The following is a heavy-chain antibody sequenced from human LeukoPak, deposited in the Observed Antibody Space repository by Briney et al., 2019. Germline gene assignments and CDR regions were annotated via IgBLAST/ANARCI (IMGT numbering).Heavy chain of an antibody. Sequence: GGSLRLSCAASAFSLSAYNMNWVRQAPGKGLEWVANIKQDGSEKYYVDSVKGRFTISRDNAKNSLYLQMSSLRADDTAVYYCARDRLLYYYDSGPTGHFQHWGQGTLVTV. CDR1: AFSLSAYN. J-gene: IGHJ1*01. D-gene: IGHD3-22*01. CDR2: IKQDGSEK. V-gene: IGHV3-7*01. CDR3: ARDRLLYYYDSGPTGHFQH.